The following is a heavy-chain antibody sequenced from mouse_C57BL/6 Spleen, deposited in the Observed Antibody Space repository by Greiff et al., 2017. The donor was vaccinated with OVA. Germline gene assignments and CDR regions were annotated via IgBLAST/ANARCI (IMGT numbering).Heavy chain of an antibody. V-gene: IGHV2-4*01. CDR2: ICSGGST. CDR1: GFSLTSYG. J-gene: IGHJ2*01. CDR3: AKGDYSNSYFDY. Sequence: VQLQQSGPGLVQPSPSLSITCTVSGFSLTSYGVHWVRQPPGQGLEWLGVICSGGSTDYNAAFISRLSISKDNSKSQVFIKMNSLQADDTAIDYCAKGDYSNSYFDYWGQGTTLTVSS. D-gene: IGHD2-5*01.